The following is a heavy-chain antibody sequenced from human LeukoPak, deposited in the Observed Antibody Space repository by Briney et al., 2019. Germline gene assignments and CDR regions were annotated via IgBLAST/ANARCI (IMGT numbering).Heavy chain of an antibody. D-gene: IGHD6-13*01. Sequence: SETLSLTCAVYGGSFSGYYWSWIRQPPGKGQEWIGEINHSGSTNYNPSLKSRVTISVDTSKNQFSLKLSSVTAADTAVYYCARGRAYSSIHDYWGQGTLVTVSS. J-gene: IGHJ4*02. CDR1: GGSFSGYY. V-gene: IGHV4-34*01. CDR2: INHSGST. CDR3: ARGRAYSSIHDY.